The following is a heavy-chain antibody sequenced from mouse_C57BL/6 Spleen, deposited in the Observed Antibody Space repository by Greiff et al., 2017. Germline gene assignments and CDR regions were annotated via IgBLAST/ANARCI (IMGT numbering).Heavy chain of an antibody. CDR1: GYAFTNYL. Sequence: VQLQQSGAELVRPGPSVKVSCKASGYAFTNYLIEWVKQRPGQGLEWIGVINPGSGGTNYNEKFKGKATLTADKSSSTAYMQLSSLTSEDSAVYFCAREGRYYDGSSYGAMDYWGQGTSVTVSS. CDR2: INPGSGGT. D-gene: IGHD1-1*01. CDR3: AREGRYYDGSSYGAMDY. V-gene: IGHV1-54*01. J-gene: IGHJ4*01.